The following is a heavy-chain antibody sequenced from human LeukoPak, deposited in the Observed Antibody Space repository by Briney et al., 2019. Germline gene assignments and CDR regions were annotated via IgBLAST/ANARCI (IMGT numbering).Heavy chain of an antibody. CDR2: IHYTGST. CDR3: ARARRETIFGVVTHFDY. J-gene: IGHJ4*02. D-gene: IGHD3-3*01. CDR1: GGSLNSDY. Sequence: SETLSLTCTVSGGSLNSDYWTWIRRPPGKGLEYIGYIHYTGSTYYNPSLKSRVIISVDTSKNQFSLKVSSVTAADTAVYYCARARRETIFGVVTHFDYWGQGTLVTVSS. V-gene: IGHV4-59*01.